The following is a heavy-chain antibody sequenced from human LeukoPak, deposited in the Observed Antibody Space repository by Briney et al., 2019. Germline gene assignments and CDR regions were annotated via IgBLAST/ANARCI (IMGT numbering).Heavy chain of an antibody. Sequence: ASVKVSCKAPGYTFTSYYMHWVRQAPGQGLEWMGIINPSGGSTSYAQKFQGRVTMTRDTSTSTVYMELSSLRSEDTAVYYCARADYYYGSGSYYNSNWFDPWGQGTLVTVSS. V-gene: IGHV1-46*01. CDR3: ARADYYYGSGSYYNSNWFDP. CDR2: INPSGGST. CDR1: GYTFTSYY. J-gene: IGHJ5*02. D-gene: IGHD3-10*01.